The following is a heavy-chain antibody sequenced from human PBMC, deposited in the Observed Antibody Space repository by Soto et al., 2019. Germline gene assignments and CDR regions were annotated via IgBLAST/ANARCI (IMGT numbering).Heavy chain of an antibody. J-gene: IGHJ4*02. CDR3: ARDHHSYYDTSGYYPYFDF. CDR1: GGSVDTAPYH. Sequence: SETLSLTCTVSGGSVDTAPYHWSWIRQSPRNGLEWIGNIYYTGSTNYNPSFESRVAISLDTSNNQFSLRLTSLTAADTAVYFCARDHHSYYDTSGYYPYFDFWGQGTLVTVSS. CDR2: IYYTGST. D-gene: IGHD3-22*01. V-gene: IGHV4-61*01.